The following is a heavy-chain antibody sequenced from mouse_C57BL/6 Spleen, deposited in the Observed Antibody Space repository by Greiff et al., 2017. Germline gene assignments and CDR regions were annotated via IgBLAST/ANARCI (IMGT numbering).Heavy chain of an antibody. V-gene: IGHV1-54*01. CDR1: GYAFTNYL. D-gene: IGHD1-1*01. CDR2: INPGSGGT. Sequence: QVQLQQSGAELVRPGTSVKVSCKASGYAFTNYLIEWVKQRPGQGLEWIGVINPGSGGTNYNEKFKGKATLTADKSSSTAYMQLSSLTSEDSAVYFCARSTTVVVDYWGQGTTLTVSS. J-gene: IGHJ2*01. CDR3: ARSTTVVVDY.